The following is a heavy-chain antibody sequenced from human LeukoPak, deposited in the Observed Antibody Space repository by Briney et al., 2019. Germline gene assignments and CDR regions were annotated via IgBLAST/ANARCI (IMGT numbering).Heavy chain of an antibody. V-gene: IGHV3-64D*06. CDR1: GFTFSSYA. Sequence: GGSLRLSCAASGFTFSSYAMHWVRQAQGKGVECVSAISSNGGSTYYADSVKGRFTISRDNSKNTLYLQMSSLRAEDTAVYYCVKVDSGYVYYYYGMDVWGKGTTVTVSS. CDR2: ISSNGGST. J-gene: IGHJ6*04. D-gene: IGHD5-12*01. CDR3: VKVDSGYVYYYYGMDV.